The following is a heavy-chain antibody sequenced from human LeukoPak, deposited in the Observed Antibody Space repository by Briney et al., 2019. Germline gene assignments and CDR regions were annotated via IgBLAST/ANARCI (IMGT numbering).Heavy chain of an antibody. CDR3: ARDRGDAFDI. D-gene: IGHD5-12*01. V-gene: IGHV4-30-4*01. CDR1: GGSVSSPNSY. Sequence: SETLSLTCTVSGGSVSSPNSYWSWIRQPPGKGLEWIGYIYYSGSTYYNPSLKSRVTISVDTSKNQFSLKLSSVTAADTAVYYCARDRGDAFDIWGQGTMVTVSS. J-gene: IGHJ3*02. CDR2: IYYSGST.